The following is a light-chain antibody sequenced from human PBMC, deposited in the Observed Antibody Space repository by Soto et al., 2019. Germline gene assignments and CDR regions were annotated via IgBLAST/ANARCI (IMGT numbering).Light chain of an antibody. CDR2: YDT. Sequence: SYELTQSPSVSVAPGKTATITCGGQDIGTKSVHWYQQKPGQAPILVIYYDTDRPSGIPERFSGSKSGNTATLTISRVEVGDEADYYCQVWDSSSDHWVFGGGTQLTVL. V-gene: IGLV3-21*04. CDR3: QVWDSSSDHWV. CDR1: DIGTKS. J-gene: IGLJ3*02.